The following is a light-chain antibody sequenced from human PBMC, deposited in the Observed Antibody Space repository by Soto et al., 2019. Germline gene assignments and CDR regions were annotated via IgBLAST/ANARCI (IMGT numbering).Light chain of an antibody. Sequence: QSALTQPASVSGSPGQSITISCTGTSSDVGGYNYVSWYQQHPGKAPKLMIYEVSNRPSGVSNRFSGSKSGNTASLTISGLQAEDEANYDCSSYTTSSTLYVVFGGGTKVTVL. CDR1: SSDVGGYNY. CDR3: SSYTTSSTLYVV. CDR2: EVS. J-gene: IGLJ2*01. V-gene: IGLV2-14*01.